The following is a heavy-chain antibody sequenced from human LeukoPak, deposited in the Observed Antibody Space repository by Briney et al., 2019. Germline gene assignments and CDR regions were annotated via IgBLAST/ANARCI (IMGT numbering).Heavy chain of an antibody. V-gene: IGHV3-23*01. CDR1: GFTFSSYA. CDR3: ANALGGGNYYDY. D-gene: IGHD2-15*01. Sequence: GGSLRLSCAASGFTFSSYAMSWVRQAPGKGLEWVSAISGSGGSTYYADSVKGRFTISRDNSKNTLYLQMNSLRAEDTAVYYCANALGGGNYYDYWGQGTLVTVSS. J-gene: IGHJ4*02. CDR2: ISGSGGST.